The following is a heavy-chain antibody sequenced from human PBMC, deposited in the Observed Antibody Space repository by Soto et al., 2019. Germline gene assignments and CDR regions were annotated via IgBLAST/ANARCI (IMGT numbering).Heavy chain of an antibody. CDR3: ASGVIDFWSNYRRYYYYGMDV. Sequence: GESLKISCPGSGYSFTSQWIAWVRLVSGKGREWIGIIYPGDSDTRYSPSFQGQVTISADKSISTAYLQWSSLKASDTAMYYCASGVIDFWSNYRRYYYYGMDVWGQGTTVTVSS. D-gene: IGHD3-3*01. V-gene: IGHV5-51*01. J-gene: IGHJ6*02. CDR1: GYSFTSQW. CDR2: IYPGDSDT.